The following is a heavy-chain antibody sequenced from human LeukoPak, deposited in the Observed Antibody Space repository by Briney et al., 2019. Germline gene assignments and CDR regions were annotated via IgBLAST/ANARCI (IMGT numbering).Heavy chain of an antibody. D-gene: IGHD3-22*01. J-gene: IGHJ6*04. V-gene: IGHV3-23*01. CDR3: AKDQPGGYYYARAGMDV. Sequence: GGSLRLSCGASGFTFSGYAMSLVRQAPGKGLEWVAAISVSGSSTYYADSVKGRFTISRDNSKNTLYVQMNSLTAEDTAVYYCAKDQPGGYYYARAGMDVWGKGTTVTVSS. CDR2: ISVSGSST. CDR1: GFTFSGYA.